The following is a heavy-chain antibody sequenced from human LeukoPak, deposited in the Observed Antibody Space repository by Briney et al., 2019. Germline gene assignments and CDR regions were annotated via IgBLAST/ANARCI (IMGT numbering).Heavy chain of an antibody. D-gene: IGHD4-17*01. CDR1: GGTFSSYA. J-gene: IGHJ4*02. CDR3: ARGSAHSDYGDYSSFDY. Sequence: ASVKVSCKASGGTFSSYAISWVRQAPGQGLEWMGGIIPIFGTANYAQKFQGRVTITTDESTSTAYMELSSLRSEDTAVYYCARGSAHSDYGDYSSFDYWGQGTLVTVSS. CDR2: IIPIFGTA. V-gene: IGHV1-69*05.